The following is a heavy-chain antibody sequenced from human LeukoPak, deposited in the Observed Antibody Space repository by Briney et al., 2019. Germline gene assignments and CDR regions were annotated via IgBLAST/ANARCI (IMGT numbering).Heavy chain of an antibody. D-gene: IGHD3-3*01. J-gene: IGHJ6*02. CDR1: GFTFGDYA. CDR2: IRSKAYGGTT. Sequence: PGGSLRLSCTASGFTFGDYAMTWVRQAPGKGLEWVGFIRSKAYGGTTEYAASVKGRFTISRDDSNSIAYLQMNGLKTEDTAVYYCSRDRFGVSDRAHMDVWGQGTTVTVSS. CDR3: SRDRFGVSDRAHMDV. V-gene: IGHV3-49*04.